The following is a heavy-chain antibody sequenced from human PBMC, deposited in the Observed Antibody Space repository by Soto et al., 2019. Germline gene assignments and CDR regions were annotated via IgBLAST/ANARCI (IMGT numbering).Heavy chain of an antibody. CDR1: GYTFTSYD. CDR2: MNPNSGNT. V-gene: IGHV1-8*01. D-gene: IGHD5-12*01. CDR3: AGRRGPEYSGYDHTKNYYYYYMDV. J-gene: IGHJ6*03. Sequence: ASVKVSCKASGYTFTSYDINWVRQATGQGLEWMGWMNPNSGNTGYAQKFQGRVTMTRNTSISTAYMELSSLRSEDTAVYYCAGRRGPEYSGYDHTKNYYYYYMDVWGKGTTVTVSS.